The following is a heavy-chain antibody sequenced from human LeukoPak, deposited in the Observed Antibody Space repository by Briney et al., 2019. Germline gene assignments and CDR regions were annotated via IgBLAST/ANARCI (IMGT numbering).Heavy chain of an antibody. Sequence: GGSLRLSCAASGFTFSTDWMSWVRQAPGKGLEWVANIKQDGSEKYYVDSVKGRFTISRDNAKNSLYLQMNGLRAEDTAVYYCARDRYYDFWTDFDYWGQGTLVTVSS. D-gene: IGHD3/OR15-3a*01. CDR3: ARDRYYDFWTDFDY. V-gene: IGHV3-7*01. J-gene: IGHJ4*02. CDR1: GFTFSTDW. CDR2: IKQDGSEK.